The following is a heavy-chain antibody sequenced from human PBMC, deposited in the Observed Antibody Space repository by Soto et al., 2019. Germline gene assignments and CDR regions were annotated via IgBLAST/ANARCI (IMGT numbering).Heavy chain of an antibody. D-gene: IGHD2-2*01. J-gene: IGHJ5*02. CDR3: ARDSLVVLLPDATHDNWFDP. CDR1: GYTFTSYY. CDR2: INPSGGST. V-gene: IGHV1-46*01. Sequence: ASVKVSCKASGYTFTSYYMHWVRQAPGQGLEWMGIINPSGGSTSYAQKFQGRVTMTRDTSTSTVYMELSSLRSEDTAVYYCARDSLVVLLPDATHDNWFDPWGQGTLVTVSS.